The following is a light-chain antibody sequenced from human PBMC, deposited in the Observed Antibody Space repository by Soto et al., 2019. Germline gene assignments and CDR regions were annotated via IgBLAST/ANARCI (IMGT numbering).Light chain of an antibody. CDR2: DVS. Sequence: QSVLTQPASVSGSTGQSITISCTGTSSDVGGYNYVSWYQQHPGKAPKLMIYDVSNRPSGVSNRFSGSKSGNTASLTISGLQAEDEADYFCSSYTRVNTLVVFGGGTKLTVL. CDR1: SSDVGGYNY. CDR3: SSYTRVNTLVV. J-gene: IGLJ2*01. V-gene: IGLV2-14*03.